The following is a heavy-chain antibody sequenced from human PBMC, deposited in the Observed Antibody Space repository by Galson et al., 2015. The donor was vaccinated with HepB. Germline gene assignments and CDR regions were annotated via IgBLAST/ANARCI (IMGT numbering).Heavy chain of an antibody. Sequence: SVKVSCKASGYTFTSYAMHWVRQAPGQRLEWMGWINAGNGNTKYSQKFQGRVTITRDTSASTAYMELSSLRSEDTAVYYCARASVYSSSWSSGWFDPWGQGTLVTVSS. CDR2: INAGNGNT. V-gene: IGHV1-3*01. CDR1: GYTFTSYA. J-gene: IGHJ5*02. D-gene: IGHD6-13*01. CDR3: ARASVYSSSWSSGWFDP.